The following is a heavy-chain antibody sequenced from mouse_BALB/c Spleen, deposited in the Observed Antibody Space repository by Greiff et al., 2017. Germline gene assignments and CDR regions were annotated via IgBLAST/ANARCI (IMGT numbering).Heavy chain of an antibody. CDR3: ARGGDYYGTPFDV. CDR1: GFTFSSYA. V-gene: IGHV5-6-5*01. CDR2: ISSGGST. D-gene: IGHD1-1*01. J-gene: IGHJ1*01. Sequence: EVKLVESGGGLVKPGGSLKLSCAASGFTFSSYAMSWVRQTPEKRLEWVASISSGGSTYYPDSVKGRFTISRDNARNILYLQMSSLRSEDTAMYYCARGGDYYGTPFDVWGAGTTVTVSS.